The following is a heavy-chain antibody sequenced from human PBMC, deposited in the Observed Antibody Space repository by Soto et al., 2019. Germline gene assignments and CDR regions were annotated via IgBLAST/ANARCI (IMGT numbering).Heavy chain of an antibody. J-gene: IGHJ6*02. V-gene: IGHV3-23*01. Sequence: GGSLRLSCAASGFTFSSYAMSWVRQAPGKGLEWVSAISGSGGSTYYADSVKGRFTISRDNSKNTLYLQMNSLRAEDTAVYYCAKRDGDYGYYYYGMDVWGQGTTVTVSS. D-gene: IGHD4-17*01. CDR2: ISGSGGST. CDR3: AKRDGDYGYYYYGMDV. CDR1: GFTFSSYA.